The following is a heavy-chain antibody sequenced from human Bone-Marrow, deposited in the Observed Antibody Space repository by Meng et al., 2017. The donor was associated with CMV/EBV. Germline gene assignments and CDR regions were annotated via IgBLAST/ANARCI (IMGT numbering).Heavy chain of an antibody. Sequence: GESLKISCAASGFTFSSYSMNWVRQAPGKGLEWVSSISSSSSYIYYADSVKGRFTISRDNAKNTLYLQMNSLRAEDTAVYYCARDWNLGYWGQGTLVTVSS. J-gene: IGHJ4*02. CDR1: GFTFSSYS. CDR2: ISSSSSYI. V-gene: IGHV3-21*01. D-gene: IGHD1-1*01. CDR3: ARDWNLGY.